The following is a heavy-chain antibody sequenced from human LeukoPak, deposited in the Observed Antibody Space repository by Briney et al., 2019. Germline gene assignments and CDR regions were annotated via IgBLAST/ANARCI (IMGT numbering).Heavy chain of an antibody. Sequence: SETLSLTCVLSSGSISSSNWWSWVRQPPGKGLEWIGSVYYGGSAYYNPSLKSRVTISVDTSKNQFSLKLNSVTAADTAVYSCARRVYLYYFDYWSQGTLVTVSS. CDR2: VYYGGSA. CDR1: SGSISSSNW. CDR3: ARRVYLYYFDY. J-gene: IGHJ4*02. V-gene: IGHV4-39*01. D-gene: IGHD2-8*01.